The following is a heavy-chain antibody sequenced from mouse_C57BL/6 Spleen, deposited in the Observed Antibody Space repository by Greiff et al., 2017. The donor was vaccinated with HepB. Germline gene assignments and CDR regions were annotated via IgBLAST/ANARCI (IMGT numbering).Heavy chain of an antibody. CDR2: IDPSDSYT. CDR3: ASSDSSGSPWFAY. J-gene: IGHJ3*01. Sequence: QVQLQQPGAELVKPGASVKLSCKASGYTFTSYWMQWVKQRPGQGLEWIGEIDPSDSYTNYNQKFKGKATLTVDTSSSTAYMQLSSLTSEDSAVYYCASSDSSGSPWFAYWGQGTLVTVSA. D-gene: IGHD3-2*02. V-gene: IGHV1-50*01. CDR1: GYTFTSYW.